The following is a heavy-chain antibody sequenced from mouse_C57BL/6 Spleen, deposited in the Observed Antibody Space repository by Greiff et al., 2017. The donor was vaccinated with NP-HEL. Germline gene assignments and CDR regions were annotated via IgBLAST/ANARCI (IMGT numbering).Heavy chain of an antibody. CDR3: ARSYSSTYYFDY. CDR2: IDHEDGET. D-gene: IGHD2-12*01. Sequence: EVKLVESGAELVKPGASVKLSCTASGFNIKDYYMHWVKQRPEQGLEWIGRIDHEDGETKYAPKFQGKSTITADTSANTAYLQLSSLTSEDTAVYYCARSYSSTYYFDYWDQGTTLTVSS. V-gene: IGHV14-2*01. CDR1: GFNIKDYY. J-gene: IGHJ2*01.